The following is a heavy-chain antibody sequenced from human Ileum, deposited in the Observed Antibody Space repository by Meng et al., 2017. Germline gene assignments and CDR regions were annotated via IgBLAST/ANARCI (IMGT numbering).Heavy chain of an antibody. J-gene: IGHJ4*02. CDR2: IYQSGST. CDR3: ARHIVGPTPGMEY. V-gene: IGHV4-4*02. D-gene: IGHD1-26*01. CDR1: GDSISSSGW. Sequence: VQLKESGPGLVKPSGTLSLTCAGSGDSISSSGWLSWVRQPPGKGLEWIGQIYQSGSTNYNPSLKSRVTISIDRSENQLSLKLSSVTAADTAVYYCARHIVGPTPGMEYWGQGTLVTVSS.